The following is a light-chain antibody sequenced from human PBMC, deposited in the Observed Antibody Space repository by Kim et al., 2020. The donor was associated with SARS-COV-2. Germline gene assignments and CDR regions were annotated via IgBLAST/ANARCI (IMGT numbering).Light chain of an antibody. CDR3: QQYGSSPLT. V-gene: IGKV3-20*01. CDR2: GAS. Sequence: EIVLTQSPGTLSLSLGERATLSCRASQSVSRSYLAWYKQKPGQAPRLLIYGASSRATGIPDRFSGSGSGTDFTLTISRLEPEDFAVYYCQQYGSSPLTFGGGTKVDIK. CDR1: QSVSRSY. J-gene: IGKJ4*01.